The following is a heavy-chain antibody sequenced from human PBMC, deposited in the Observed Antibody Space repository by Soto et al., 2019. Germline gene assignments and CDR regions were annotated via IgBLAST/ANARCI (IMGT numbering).Heavy chain of an antibody. Sequence: PSETLSLTCTVSGGSISGYYWSWIRQPPGKRLEWIGYIYYSGSTNYNPSLKSRVTISVDTPKNQFSLKLTSVTAADTAVYYCARGVATIGPWGKGTLVTVSS. D-gene: IGHD5-12*01. CDR1: GGSISGYY. CDR3: ARGVATIGP. J-gene: IGHJ5*02. V-gene: IGHV4-59*01. CDR2: IYYSGST.